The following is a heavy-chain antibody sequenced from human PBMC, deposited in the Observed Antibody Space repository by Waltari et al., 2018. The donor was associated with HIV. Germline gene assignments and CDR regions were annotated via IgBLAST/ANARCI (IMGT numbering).Heavy chain of an antibody. J-gene: IGHJ6*02. CDR2: IYPGDSDT. Sequence: EVQLVQSGAEVKKPGESLKISCKGSGYSFTSYWIGWVRQMPGKGLEWMGSIYPGDSDTIYSPSFQGQVTISADKSSSTAYLQWSSLKASDTAMYYCARRNDFWSGYSYYYYGMDVWGQGTTVTVSS. CDR1: GYSFTSYW. CDR3: ARRNDFWSGYSYYYYGMDV. V-gene: IGHV5-51*03. D-gene: IGHD3-3*01.